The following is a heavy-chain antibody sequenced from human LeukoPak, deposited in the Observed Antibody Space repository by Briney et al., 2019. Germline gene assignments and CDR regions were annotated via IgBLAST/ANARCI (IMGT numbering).Heavy chain of an antibody. CDR2: IFYSGST. CDR1: GFTFSSYA. V-gene: IGHV4-59*01. D-gene: IGHD5-18*01. Sequence: GSLRLSCAASGFTFSSYAMSWIRQPPGKRLEWLGYIFYSGSTNYNPSLRSRVTMSVDTSKNQFSLKLSSVTAADTAVYYCARNVDTAMGDAFDIWGQGTMVTVSS. J-gene: IGHJ3*02. CDR3: ARNVDTAMGDAFDI.